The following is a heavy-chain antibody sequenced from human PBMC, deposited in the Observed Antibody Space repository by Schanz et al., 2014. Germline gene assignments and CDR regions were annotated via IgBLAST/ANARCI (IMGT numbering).Heavy chain of an antibody. CDR3: AREVGLYDRGWFDP. V-gene: IGHV1-69*04. J-gene: IGHJ5*02. Sequence: QVHLVQSGAEVKKPGASVKVSCKASGYTFTSYGISWVRQAPGQGLEWMGRIIPVLAIADYAQKFQGRVTITRDTSATTAYMELSSLRSEDTAVYYCAREVGLYDRGWFDPWGQGTLVTVSS. D-gene: IGHD3-22*01. CDR1: GYTFTSYG. CDR2: IIPVLAIA.